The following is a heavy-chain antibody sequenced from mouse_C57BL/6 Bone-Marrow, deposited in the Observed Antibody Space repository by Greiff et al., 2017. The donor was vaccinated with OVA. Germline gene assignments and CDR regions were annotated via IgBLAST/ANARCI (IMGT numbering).Heavy chain of an antibody. V-gene: IGHV5-4*03. CDR2: ISDGGSYT. Sequence: EVKLMESGGGLVKPGGSLKLSCAASGFTFSSYAMSWVRQTPEKRLEWVATISDGGSYTYYPDNVKGRFTISRDNAKNNLYLQMSHLKSEDTAMYYCARYYGSSYWFAYWGQGTLVTVSA. CDR1: GFTFSSYA. D-gene: IGHD1-1*01. CDR3: ARYYGSSYWFAY. J-gene: IGHJ3*01.